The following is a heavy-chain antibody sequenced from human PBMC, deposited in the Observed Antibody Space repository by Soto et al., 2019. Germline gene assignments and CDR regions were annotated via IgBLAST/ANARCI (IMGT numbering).Heavy chain of an antibody. CDR2: INPAGTIT. V-gene: IGHV3-74*01. D-gene: IGHD3-16*01. CDR3: TSDTFGLRDT. J-gene: IGHJ5*02. Sequence: QPGGSLRLSCAASGFPFSHYWMLWVRQTPGKGLVWVSRINPAGTITNYADSVEGRFTISRDNADSALFLQMNSLSAEDTAIYYCTSDTFGLRDTWGQGILVTVSS. CDR1: GFPFSHYW.